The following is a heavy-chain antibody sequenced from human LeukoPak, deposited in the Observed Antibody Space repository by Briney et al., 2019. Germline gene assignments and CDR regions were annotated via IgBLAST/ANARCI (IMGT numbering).Heavy chain of an antibody. CDR3: ARGRFLEWLLLDY. CDR2: INTDGSST. Sequence: PGGSLRLSCAASGFTFSSYWMHWVRQVPGKGLVWVSRINTDGSSTSYADSVKGRFTISRDNAKNTLYLQMNSLRAEDTAVYYCARGRFLEWLLLDYWGQGTLVTVSS. D-gene: IGHD3-3*01. V-gene: IGHV3-74*01. CDR1: GFTFSSYW. J-gene: IGHJ4*02.